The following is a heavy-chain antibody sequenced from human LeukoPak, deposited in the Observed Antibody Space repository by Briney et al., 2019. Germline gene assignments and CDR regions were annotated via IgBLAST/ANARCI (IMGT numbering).Heavy chain of an antibody. CDR2: ITNDGSST. Sequence: GGSLRLPCAASGLTFSSHWMHWVRQAPGKGLVWVSRITNDGSSTTYADSVKGRFTISRDNAKNMLYLQVNSLRAEDTAVYYCATQQGGYPAYWGQGTLVTVSS. J-gene: IGHJ4*02. CDR3: ATQQGGYPAY. CDR1: GLTFSSHW. D-gene: IGHD6-13*01. V-gene: IGHV3-74*01.